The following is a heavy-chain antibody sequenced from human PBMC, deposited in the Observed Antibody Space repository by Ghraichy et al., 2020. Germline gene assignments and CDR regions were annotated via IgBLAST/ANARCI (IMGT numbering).Heavy chain of an antibody. CDR1: GGSISSYY. CDR3: ARGRHSAGYKAIEY. D-gene: IGHD3-22*01. J-gene: IGHJ4*02. CDR2: VSDGGST. Sequence: SETLSLTCSVSGGSISSYYWTWIRQPPGKRLEYIGYVSDGGSTTYNPSLKSRVTISVDTSKNQFSLNLSSVTAAVTAVYFCARGRHSAGYKAIEYWGQGTLVTVSS. V-gene: IGHV4-59*01.